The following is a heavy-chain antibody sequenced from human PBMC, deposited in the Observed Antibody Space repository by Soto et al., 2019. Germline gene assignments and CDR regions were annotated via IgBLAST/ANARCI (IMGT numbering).Heavy chain of an antibody. CDR2: IIPIFNTS. D-gene: IGHD4-17*01. J-gene: IGHJ3*02. CDR1: GGSFNSHS. CDR3: ATDDTVMVGADSAFDI. Sequence: QVQLVQSGADVKKPGSAVGVSFKASGGSFNSHSFSWVRQAPGQGLEWVGTIIPIFNTSTYAERFQGRVTITADASTSTAYMDLSSLTSEDSAVYYCATDDTVMVGADSAFDIWGQGTMVTLSS. V-gene: IGHV1-69*18.